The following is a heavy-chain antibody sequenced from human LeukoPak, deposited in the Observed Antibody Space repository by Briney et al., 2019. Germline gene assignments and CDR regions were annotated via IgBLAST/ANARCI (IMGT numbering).Heavy chain of an antibody. D-gene: IGHD3-10*01. V-gene: IGHV3-23*01. Sequence: GGSLRLSCAASGFTFSSYVMSWVRQAPGKGLEWVSVISSSGGSTYYADSVKGRFTISRDNSKNTLSLQMNSLRAEDTAVYYCARDQGYYYGSGIPDYWGQGTLVTVSS. CDR1: GFTFSSYV. CDR2: ISSSGGST. J-gene: IGHJ4*02. CDR3: ARDQGYYYGSGIPDY.